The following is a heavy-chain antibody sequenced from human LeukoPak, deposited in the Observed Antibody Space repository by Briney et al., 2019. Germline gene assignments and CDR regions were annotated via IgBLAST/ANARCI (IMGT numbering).Heavy chain of an antibody. D-gene: IGHD1-26*01. J-gene: IGHJ4*02. CDR1: GFTFSSHW. CDR3: ARGRFIAGTTAYYFDY. V-gene: IGHV3-7*03. CDR2: INQGEGEK. Sequence: PGGSLRLSCVDSGFTFSSHWMSWVRQAPGKGLEWVANINQGEGEKYYVDSVKGRFTISRDNAKKSLFLQMNSLRAEDTAVYYCARGRFIAGTTAYYFDYWGQGTLVTVSP.